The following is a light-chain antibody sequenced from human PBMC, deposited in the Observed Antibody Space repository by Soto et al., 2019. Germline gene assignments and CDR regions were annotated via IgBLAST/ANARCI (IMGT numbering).Light chain of an antibody. J-gene: IGKJ2*01. V-gene: IGKV3-15*01. CDR1: QSVSSN. CDR3: QQYNNWPPMYT. CDR2: GAS. Sequence: EIVMTQSPATLSVSPGERATLSCRASQSVSSNLAWYQQKPGQAPRLLIYGASLRVTGIPARFSGSGSGTEFTLTISGLQSDDFAVYCCQQYNNWPPMYTFGQGNKLEIK.